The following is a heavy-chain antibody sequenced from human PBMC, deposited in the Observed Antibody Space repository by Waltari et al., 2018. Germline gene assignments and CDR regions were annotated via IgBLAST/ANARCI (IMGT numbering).Heavy chain of an antibody. CDR1: GFIIDDYA. Sequence: VQVVESGGGLVQPGRSLTLSCAASGFIIDDYAMHWGRQAPGKGVGVVSGVSWNSVSIGYADSGRGRFTISRDHAKNSLYRQRNSLRAEDMVLYYCAKGHISNDFWSGSLDFWGQGTLVTVSS. J-gene: IGHJ4*02. CDR3: AKGHISNDFWSGSLDF. D-gene: IGHD3-3*01. V-gene: IGHV3-9*03. CDR2: VSWNSVSI.